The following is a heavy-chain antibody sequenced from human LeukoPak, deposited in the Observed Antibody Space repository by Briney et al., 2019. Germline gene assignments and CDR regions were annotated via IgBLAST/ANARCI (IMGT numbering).Heavy chain of an antibody. V-gene: IGHV4-59*01. CDR3: ARAKVVTAMAPLYYYYYMDV. J-gene: IGHJ6*03. CDR1: GGSISSYY. CDR2: IYYSGST. Sequence: NPSETLSLTCTVSGGSISSYYWSWIRQPPGKGLEWIGYIYYSGSTNYNPSLKSRVTISVDTSKNQLSLKLSSVTAADTAVYYCARAKVVTAMAPLYYYYYMDVWGKGTTVTISS. D-gene: IGHD2-21*02.